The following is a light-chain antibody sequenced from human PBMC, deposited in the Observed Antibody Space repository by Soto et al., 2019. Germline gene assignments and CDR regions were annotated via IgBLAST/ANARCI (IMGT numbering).Light chain of an antibody. CDR3: QEYNTWPWT. J-gene: IGKJ1*01. CDR2: GAS. Sequence: ETVMTQSPATLSVSPGERATLSCRASQSVNSNLAWYQQKLGQAPRVLIYGASTRATGIPDRFRGSGSGTEFILTISSLQSEDFAVYYCQEYNTWPWTFGQGTKVEIK. V-gene: IGKV3-15*01. CDR1: QSVNSN.